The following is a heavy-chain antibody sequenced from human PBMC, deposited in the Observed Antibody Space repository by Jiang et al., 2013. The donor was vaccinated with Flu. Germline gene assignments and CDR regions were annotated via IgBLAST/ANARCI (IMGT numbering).Heavy chain of an antibody. J-gene: IGHJ3*02. CDR3: ARDDNPPEIAAAGGDAFDI. CDR1: GYSISSGYY. V-gene: IGHV4-38-2*02. D-gene: IGHD6-13*01. Sequence: LVKPSETLSLTCTVSGYSISSGYYWGWIRQPPGKGLEWIGSIYHSGSTYYNPSLKSRVTISVDTSKNQFSLKLSSVTAADTAVYYCARDDNPPEIAAAGGDAFDIWGQGTMVTVSS. CDR2: IYHSGST.